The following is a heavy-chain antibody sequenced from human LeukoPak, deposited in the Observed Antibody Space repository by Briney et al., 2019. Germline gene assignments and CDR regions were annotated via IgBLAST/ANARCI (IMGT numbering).Heavy chain of an antibody. Sequence: GGSLRLSCAASGFTFSSYAMHWVRQAPGKGLKWVAVISYDGSNKYYADSVKGRFTISRDNSKNTLYLQMNSLRAEDTAVYYCARASNYYFDYWGQGTLVTVSS. J-gene: IGHJ4*02. CDR1: GFTFSSYA. D-gene: IGHD4/OR15-4a*01. V-gene: IGHV3-30-3*01. CDR3: ARASNYYFDY. CDR2: ISYDGSNK.